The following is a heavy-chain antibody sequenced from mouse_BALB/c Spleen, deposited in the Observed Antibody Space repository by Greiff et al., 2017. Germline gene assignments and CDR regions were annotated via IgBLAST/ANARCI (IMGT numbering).Heavy chain of an antibody. V-gene: IGHV3-2*02. Sequence: EVQLQQSGPGLVKPSQSLSLTCTVTGYSITSDYAWNWIRQFPGNKLEWMGYISYSGSTSYNPSLKSRISITRDTSKNQFFLQLNSVTTEDTATYYCARSDYGYGFAYWGQGTLVTVSA. D-gene: IGHD1-2*01. CDR2: ISYSGST. CDR3: ARSDYGYGFAY. J-gene: IGHJ3*01. CDR1: GYSITSDYA.